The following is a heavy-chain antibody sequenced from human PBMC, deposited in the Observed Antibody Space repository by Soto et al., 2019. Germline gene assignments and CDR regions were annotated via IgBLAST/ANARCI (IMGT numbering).Heavy chain of an antibody. D-gene: IGHD3-3*01. V-gene: IGHV3-72*01. CDR3: SRLEGG. CDR1: GFTFSDYY. J-gene: IGHJ4*02. Sequence: EEQLVESGGGLVQPGGSLTLSCAASGFTFSDYYMEWVRQAPGKGLEWVARSRNKAKSYTTDYAASVKGRFTISRDLSKNSLYLQVNNLKTEDTAVYYCSRLEGGWGQGTLVTVSS. CDR2: SRNKAKSYTT.